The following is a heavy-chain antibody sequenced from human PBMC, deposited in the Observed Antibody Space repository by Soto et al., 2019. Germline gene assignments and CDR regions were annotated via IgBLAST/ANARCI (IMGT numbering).Heavy chain of an antibody. CDR2: IIPIFGTA. CDR3: ASPGATVTTPYYYGMDV. D-gene: IGHD4-4*01. J-gene: IGHJ6*02. Sequence: GASVKVSFKASGGTFSSYAISWVRQAPGQGLEWMGGIIPIFGTANYAQKFQGRVTITADESTSTAYMELSSLRSEDTAVYYCASPGATVTTPYYYGMDVWGQGTTVTVSS. CDR1: GGTFSSYA. V-gene: IGHV1-69*13.